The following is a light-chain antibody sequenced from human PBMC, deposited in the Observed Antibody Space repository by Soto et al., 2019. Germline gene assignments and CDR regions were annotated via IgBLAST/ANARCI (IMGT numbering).Light chain of an antibody. V-gene: IGKV3-15*01. Sequence: EIMMTQSPAALSVSPGEVATLSCRASLSVGSSLAWYQQKAGQAPRLLISGASTRATGIPARFTGSGSGTEFTLTISSLQSEDFAVYYCQQYNIWPLAFGGGTKVDIK. J-gene: IGKJ4*01. CDR3: QQYNIWPLA. CDR2: GAS. CDR1: LSVGSS.